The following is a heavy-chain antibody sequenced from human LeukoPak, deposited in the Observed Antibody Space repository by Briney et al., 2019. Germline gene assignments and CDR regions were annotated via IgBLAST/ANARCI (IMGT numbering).Heavy chain of an antibody. J-gene: IGHJ6*02. V-gene: IGHV4-59*12. Sequence: SLTVSLTCTVSGGSISSYYWSWIRQPPGKGLEWIGYICFSGSNNYYPSLKSRVTISVDPSKNQFSLKLSSVTAADTAVYYCARDGIYNCSSTSCYFGGYYYGMDVWGQGTTVTVS. D-gene: IGHD2-2*01. CDR2: ICFSGSN. CDR3: ARDGIYNCSSTSCYFGGYYYGMDV. CDR1: GGSISSYY.